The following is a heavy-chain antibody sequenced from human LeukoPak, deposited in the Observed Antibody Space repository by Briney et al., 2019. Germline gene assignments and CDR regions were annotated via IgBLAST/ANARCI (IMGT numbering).Heavy chain of an antibody. D-gene: IGHD6-13*01. Sequence: GGSLRLSCAASGFTFDDYTMHWVRQAPGKGLEWVSLISWDGGSTYYADSVKGRFTISRDNSKNSLYLQMNSLRTEDTALYYCAKGGSAAGNFGYFDYWGQGTLVTASS. CDR3: AKGGSAAGNFGYFDY. J-gene: IGHJ4*02. CDR1: GFTFDDYT. V-gene: IGHV3-43*01. CDR2: ISWDGGST.